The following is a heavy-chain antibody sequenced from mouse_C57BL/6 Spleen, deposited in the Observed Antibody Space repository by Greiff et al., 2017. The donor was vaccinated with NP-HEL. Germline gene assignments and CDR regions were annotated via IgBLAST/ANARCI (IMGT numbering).Heavy chain of an antibody. CDR1: GFSLTSYA. V-gene: IGHV2-9-1*01. CDR3: ASHYGSSSAWFAY. J-gene: IGHJ3*01. D-gene: IGHD1-1*01. Sequence: VKLMESGPGLVAPSQSLSITCTVSGFSLTSYAISWVRQPPGKGLEWLGVIWTGGGTNYNSALKSRLSISKDNSKSQVFLKMNSLQTDDTARYYCASHYGSSSAWFAYWGQGTLVTVSA. CDR2: IWTGGGT.